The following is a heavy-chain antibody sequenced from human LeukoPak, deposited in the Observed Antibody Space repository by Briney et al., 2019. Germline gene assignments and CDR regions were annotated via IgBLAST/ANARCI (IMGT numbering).Heavy chain of an antibody. J-gene: IGHJ4*02. CDR3: ARDVMAARPGYFDY. CDR2: ICYSGST. V-gene: IGHV4-59*01. Sequence: SETLSLTCTVSGGSISSYYWRWIRQPPGKGLEWIGYICYSGSTKYNPSLMSRVTISVDSSRNQSSLKLSSVTAADTAVFYRARDVMAARPGYFDYWGQGTLVTVSS. CDR1: GGSISSYY. D-gene: IGHD6-6*01.